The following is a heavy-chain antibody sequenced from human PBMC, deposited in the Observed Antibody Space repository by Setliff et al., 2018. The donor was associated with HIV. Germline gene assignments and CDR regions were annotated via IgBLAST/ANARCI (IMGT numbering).Heavy chain of an antibody. Sequence: SETLSLTCTVSGASISSGDYYWSWIRQPPGKGLEWIGYLSYNVRTFYNPSLRSRVTISVDTSNNQFFLSLTSVTAADTAVYYCARNPPRFHYISTDSSPVNSWYFDLWGRGTLVTVSS. J-gene: IGHJ2*01. D-gene: IGHD2-8*02. CDR2: LSYNVRT. CDR1: GASISSGDYY. CDR3: ARNPPRFHYISTDSSPVNSWYFDL. V-gene: IGHV4-30-4*08.